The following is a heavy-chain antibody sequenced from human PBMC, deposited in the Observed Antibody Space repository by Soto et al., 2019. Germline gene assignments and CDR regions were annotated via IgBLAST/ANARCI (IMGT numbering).Heavy chain of an antibody. D-gene: IGHD2-15*01. CDR3: ARDPIV. CDR2: IYHSGSI. Sequence: QLQLQESGSVLVKPSQTLSHTCAVSGGSISSGGYSWSWIRQTPGKGLEWIGYIYHSGSIYYNPSLKSRVTISVDRSKNQFSLKLSSVTAADTAVYCCARDPIVWGQGTLVTVSS. V-gene: IGHV4-30-2*01. CDR1: GGSISSGGYS. J-gene: IGHJ4*02.